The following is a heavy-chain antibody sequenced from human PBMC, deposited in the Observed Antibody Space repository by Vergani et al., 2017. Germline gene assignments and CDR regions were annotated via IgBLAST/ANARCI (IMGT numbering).Heavy chain of an antibody. CDR1: GFSLSRFW. V-gene: IGHV3-7*03. J-gene: IGHJ4*02. Sequence: EVQLVESGGGLVQPGGSLRLSCAASGFSLSRFWMSWVRQAPEKGLEWVAHISPDGSATSYVHSVKGRFTISRDNTKNTLYLQMNSLRAEDTAVYYCAKDGLTCSGDYGQAGFDYWGQGTLVTVSS. D-gene: IGHD4-17*01. CDR3: AKDGLTCSGDYGQAGFDY. CDR2: ISPDGSAT.